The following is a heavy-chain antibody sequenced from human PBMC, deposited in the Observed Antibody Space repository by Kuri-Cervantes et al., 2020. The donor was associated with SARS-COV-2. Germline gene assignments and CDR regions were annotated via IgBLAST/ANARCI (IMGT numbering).Heavy chain of an antibody. V-gene: IGHV3-23*01. CDR2: ISGSGGST. CDR1: GFTFSSYA. D-gene: IGHD1-20*01. Sequence: ETLTLTCAASGFTFSSYAMSWVRQAPGKGLEWVSAISGSGGSTYYADSVKGRFTISRDNSKNTLYLQMNSLKTEDTAVYYCTTDSITGPIMDVWGKGTTVTVSS. CDR3: TTDSITGPIMDV. J-gene: IGHJ6*03.